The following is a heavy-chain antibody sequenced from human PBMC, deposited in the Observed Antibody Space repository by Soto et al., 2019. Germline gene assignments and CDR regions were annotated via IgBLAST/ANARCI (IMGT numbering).Heavy chain of an antibody. Sequence: GGSKRDWKAVAEGNIGGFGGSWIRQKQGKGLEWVSAISGSGGSTYYADSVKGRFTISRDNSKNTLYLQMNSLRAEDTAEYYCAKAPPDDYGRHDAFDIWGQGTMVTVSS. CDR2: ISGSGGST. CDR3: AKAPPDDYGRHDAFDI. CDR1: EGNIGGFG. J-gene: IGHJ3*02. V-gene: IGHV3-23*01. D-gene: IGHD4-17*01.